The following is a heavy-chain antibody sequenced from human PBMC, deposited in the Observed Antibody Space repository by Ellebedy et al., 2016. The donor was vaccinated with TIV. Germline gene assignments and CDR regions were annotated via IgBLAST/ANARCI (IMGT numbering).Heavy chain of an antibody. CDR3: AREDDCGGDCYSNWFDP. CDR1: GFTVSSNY. V-gene: IGHV3-21*01. Sequence: GESLKISXAASGFTVSSNYMSWVRQAPGKGLEWVSSISSSSSYIYYADSVKGRFTISRDNAKNSLYLQMNSLRAEDTAVYYCAREDDCGGDCYSNWFDPWGQGTLVTVSS. D-gene: IGHD2-21*01. J-gene: IGHJ5*02. CDR2: ISSSSSYI.